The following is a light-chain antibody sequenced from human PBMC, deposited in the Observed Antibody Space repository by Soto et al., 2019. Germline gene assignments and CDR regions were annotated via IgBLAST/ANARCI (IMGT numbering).Light chain of an antibody. CDR2: GAS. Sequence: EIVLTQSPATLSVSPGERATLSCRASQSVSSSYLAWYQQKPGQAPRLLIYGASTRATGIPARFSGSGSGTEFTLTISSLQSEDFAVYYCQQYNNWPPLITFGQGTRLEIK. J-gene: IGKJ5*01. V-gene: IGKV3-15*01. CDR1: QSVSSSY. CDR3: QQYNNWPPLIT.